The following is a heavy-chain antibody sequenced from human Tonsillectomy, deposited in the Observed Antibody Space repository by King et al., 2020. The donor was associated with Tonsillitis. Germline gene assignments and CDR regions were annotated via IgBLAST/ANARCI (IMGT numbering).Heavy chain of an antibody. D-gene: IGHD3-22*01. Sequence: QLQESGPGLVKPSQTLSLTCTVSGCSISSGSYYWSWIRQPAGKGLEWIGRIYTSGSTNYNPSLKSRVTISVDTSKNQFSLKLSSVTAADTAVYYCARDPDYYYDSSGYYSDDAFDIWGQGTMVTVSS. CDR3: ARDPDYYYDSSGYYSDDAFDI. J-gene: IGHJ3*02. V-gene: IGHV4-61*02. CDR1: GCSISSGSYY. CDR2: IYTSGST.